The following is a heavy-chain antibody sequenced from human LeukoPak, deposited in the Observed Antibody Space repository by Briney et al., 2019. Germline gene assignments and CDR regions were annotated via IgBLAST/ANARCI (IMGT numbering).Heavy chain of an antibody. J-gene: IGHJ4*02. CDR1: GFTFTNYA. CDR3: AREPGPGYFDY. D-gene: IGHD1-14*01. V-gene: IGHV3-23*01. Sequence: PGGSLRLSCAASGFTFTNYAMNWVRQAPRKGLEWVSGISGRGGNTYYADSVKGRFTISRDNSRNTLYLQMNSLRAEDTAVYYCAREPGPGYFDYWGQGTLVTVSS. CDR2: ISGRGGNT.